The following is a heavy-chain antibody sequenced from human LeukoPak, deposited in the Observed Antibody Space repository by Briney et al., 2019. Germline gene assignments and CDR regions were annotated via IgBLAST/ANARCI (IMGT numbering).Heavy chain of an antibody. J-gene: IGHJ4*02. Sequence: SETLSLTCTVSGGTISSYYWNWIRQPPGKGLEWIGYVHYSGSTKYNPSLKSRVTISVDTSKNQFSLKLSSVIAADTAVYYCARWYSSGWAFAYWGQGTLVTVSS. CDR3: ARWYSSGWAFAY. D-gene: IGHD6-19*01. V-gene: IGHV4-59*08. CDR2: VHYSGST. CDR1: GGTISSYY.